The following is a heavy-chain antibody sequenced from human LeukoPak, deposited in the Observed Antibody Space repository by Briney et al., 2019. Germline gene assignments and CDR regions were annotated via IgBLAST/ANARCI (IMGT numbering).Heavy chain of an antibody. CDR1: GFTFDDYA. D-gene: IGHD5/OR15-5a*01. Sequence: GGSLRLSCAASGFTFDDYAMHWVRQAPGKGLEWVSLIRWNGGTTYYADSVKGRFTISRDNSKNSLYLQMNSLRAEDTALYHCARASVLSYYYYMDVWGKGTTVTISS. J-gene: IGHJ6*03. CDR2: IRWNGGTT. V-gene: IGHV3-43D*03. CDR3: ARASVLSYYYYMDV.